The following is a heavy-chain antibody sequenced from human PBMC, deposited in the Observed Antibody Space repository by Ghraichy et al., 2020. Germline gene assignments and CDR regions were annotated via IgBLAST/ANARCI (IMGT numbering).Heavy chain of an antibody. D-gene: IGHD6-19*01. Sequence: GGSLRLSCAASGFTFSSYSMNWVRQAPGKGLEWVSSISSSSSYIYYADSVKGRFTISRDNAKNSLYLQMNSLRAEDTAVYYCARAQAVAGLFDYWGQGTLVTVSS. CDR2: ISSSSSYI. J-gene: IGHJ4*02. CDR3: ARAQAVAGLFDY. V-gene: IGHV3-21*01. CDR1: GFTFSSYS.